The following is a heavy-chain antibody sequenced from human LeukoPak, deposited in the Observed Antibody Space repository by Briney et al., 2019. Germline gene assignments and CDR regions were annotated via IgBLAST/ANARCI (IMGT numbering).Heavy chain of an antibody. CDR2: IYYSGST. V-gene: IGHV4-59*01. J-gene: IGHJ4*02. CDR1: GGSISSYY. CDR3: AKAAKYYFGSDTYYYFDY. Sequence: PSETLSLTCTVSGGSISSYYWSWIRQPPGKGLEWIGYIYYSGSTNYNPSLKSRVTISVDTSKNQFSLKLSSVTAADTAVYYCAKAAKYYFGSDTYYYFDYWGQGILVTVSS. D-gene: IGHD3-10*01.